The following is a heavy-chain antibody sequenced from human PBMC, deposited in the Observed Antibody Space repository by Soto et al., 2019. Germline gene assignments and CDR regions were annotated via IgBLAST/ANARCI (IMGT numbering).Heavy chain of an antibody. CDR3: AMSVTMAFDL. CDR1: GGSISSGGYS. D-gene: IGHD3-10*01. J-gene: IGHJ2*01. V-gene: IGHV4-30-2*01. CDR2: IYHSGTT. Sequence: QLQLQESGSGLVKPSQTLSLTCAVSGGSISSGGYSWSWIRQPPGKGLEWIGYIYHSGTTYYNPSLKSRVTISLDRSNNQLSLKLSSVTAADTAVYYCAMSVTMAFDLWGRGTLVTVSS.